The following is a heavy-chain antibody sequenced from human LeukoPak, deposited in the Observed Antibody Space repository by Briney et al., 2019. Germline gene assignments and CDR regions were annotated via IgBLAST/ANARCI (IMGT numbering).Heavy chain of an antibody. CDR2: ISGRGDTT. CDR1: GFNLNTYV. J-gene: IGHJ4*02. Sequence: GGSLRLSCAASGFNLNTYVMSWVRQAPGKGLEWVSAISGRGDTTYYTDSVKGRFTISRDNSKNTLFLQMNSLRAEDKAVYYCAKDRVAATGIGELDHWGQGTLVTVSS. CDR3: AKDRVAATGIGELDH. D-gene: IGHD6-13*01. V-gene: IGHV3-23*01.